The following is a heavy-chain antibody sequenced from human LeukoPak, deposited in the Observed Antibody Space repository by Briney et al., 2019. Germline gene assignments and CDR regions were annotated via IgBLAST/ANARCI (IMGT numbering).Heavy chain of an antibody. V-gene: IGHV4-4*07. J-gene: IGHJ4*02. CDR1: GGSISSY. CDR2: IYTSGST. D-gene: IGHD3-16*02. CDR3: ARDHMDKIGSVITFDY. Sequence: SETLSLTCTVSGGSISSYWSWIRQPAGKGLEWIGRIYTSGSTNYNPSLKSRVTMSVDTSKNQFSLKLSSVTAADTAVYYCARDHMDKIGSVITFDYWGQGTLVTVSS.